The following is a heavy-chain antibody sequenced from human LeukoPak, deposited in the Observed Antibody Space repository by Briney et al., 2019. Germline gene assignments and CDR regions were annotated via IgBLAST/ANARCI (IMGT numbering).Heavy chain of an antibody. J-gene: IGHJ5*02. D-gene: IGHD3-10*01. CDR1: GFTFSSYA. CDR2: ISYDGSNK. V-gene: IGHV3-30-3*01. CDR3: SKDLTSDFGGDLDP. Sequence: GRSLRLSCAASGFTFSSYAMHWVRQAPGKGLEWVAVISYDGSNKYYADSVKGRFTISRNNSKNTLYLQMNSLRAEDTAVYYCSKDLTSDFGGDLDPWGQGTLVTVSS.